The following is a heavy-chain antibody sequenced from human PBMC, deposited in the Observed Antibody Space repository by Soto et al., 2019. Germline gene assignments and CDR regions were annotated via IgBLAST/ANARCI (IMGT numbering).Heavy chain of an antibody. Sequence: QVQLQESGPGLVKPSETLSLTCTVSGGSIRNYYWTWIRQSPGKGLEWVGYMYDRGYPSYNPSLKSRLAMSIDTSKNQYSLNLTSMTAADTAVFYCARENIRLDACDLWGQGIRVTVSS. V-gene: IGHV4-59*01. CDR3: ARENIRLDACDL. CDR2: MYDRGYP. D-gene: IGHD4-17*01. CDR1: GGSIRNYY. J-gene: IGHJ3*01.